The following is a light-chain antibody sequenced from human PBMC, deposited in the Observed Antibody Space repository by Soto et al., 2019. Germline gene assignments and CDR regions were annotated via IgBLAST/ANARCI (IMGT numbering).Light chain of an antibody. Sequence: QSVLTQSPSASASLGASVKLSCTLSSGHSNYAIAWHQQQPEKGPRYLMKLNSDGSHSKGDGIPDRFSGSSSGAERYLTISRLQSEDEADYYCQTWGTGIHHAVFAAGTKLTVL. CDR1: SGHSNYA. J-gene: IGLJ2*01. V-gene: IGLV4-69*01. CDR3: QTWGTGIHHAV. CDR2: LNSDGSH.